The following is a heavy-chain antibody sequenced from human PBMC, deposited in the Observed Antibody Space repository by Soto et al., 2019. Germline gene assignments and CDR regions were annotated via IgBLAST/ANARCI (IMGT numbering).Heavy chain of an antibody. CDR3: ATLHYYDGSDYGP. D-gene: IGHD3-22*01. CDR2: ISSSGGST. Sequence: WGSLRLPCAASGFTFSGLAMNWVRQAPGKGLEWVSAISSSGGSTYYADSVKGRFTISRDNSKNTLYLQMNSLRAEDTAVYYCATLHYYDGSDYGPWGPGTLVTVSS. V-gene: IGHV3-23*01. CDR1: GFTFSGLA. J-gene: IGHJ5*02.